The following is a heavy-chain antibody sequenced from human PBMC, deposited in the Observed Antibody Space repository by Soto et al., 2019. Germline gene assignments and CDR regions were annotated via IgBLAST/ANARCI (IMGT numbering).Heavy chain of an antibody. CDR2: IIPIFGTA. Sequence: QVQLVQSGAEVKKPGSSVKVSCKASGGTFSSYAISWVRQAPGQGLEWMGGIIPIFGTANYAQKFQGRVTITADESTSTAYMELSSLRSEDTAVYYCAREEGVAARGGYYGMDVWGQGTTVTVSS. D-gene: IGHD6-6*01. V-gene: IGHV1-69*12. CDR3: AREEGVAARGGYYGMDV. CDR1: GGTFSSYA. J-gene: IGHJ6*02.